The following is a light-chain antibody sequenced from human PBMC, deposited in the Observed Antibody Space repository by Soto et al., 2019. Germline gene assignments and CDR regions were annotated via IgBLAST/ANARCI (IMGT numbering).Light chain of an antibody. CDR2: GAS. J-gene: IGKJ4*01. V-gene: IGKV3-15*01. CDR1: QSVFSN. Sequence: EIVMTQSPATLSVSPGEGATLSCRASQSVFSNLAWYQQKPGQAPRLLIYGASTRATGIPARFSGSGSGTEFTLTISSLQSEDFAVYSSQQYNNWLLTFGGGTKVEIK. CDR3: QQYNNWLLT.